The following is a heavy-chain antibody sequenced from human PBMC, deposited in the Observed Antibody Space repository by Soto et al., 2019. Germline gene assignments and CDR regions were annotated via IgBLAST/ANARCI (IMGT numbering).Heavy chain of an antibody. CDR3: TRSRGYSGYDPLD. Sequence: EVQLLESGGGVVQPGGSLRLSCAASGFTFDIFALNWVRQAAGKGLEWVSSITVHGGTYYADSVKGRFTVSRDNSKSTLSLQLTSLSAEDTAVYYCTRSRGYSGYDPLDWGQGTLVTGSS. CDR1: GFTFDIFA. D-gene: IGHD5-12*01. CDR2: ITVHGGT. J-gene: IGHJ4*02. V-gene: IGHV3-23*01.